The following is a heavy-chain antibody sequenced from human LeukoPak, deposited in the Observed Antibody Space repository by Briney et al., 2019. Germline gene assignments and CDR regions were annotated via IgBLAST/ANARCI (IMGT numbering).Heavy chain of an antibody. J-gene: IGHJ6*03. V-gene: IGHV4-4*07. D-gene: IGHD2-2*01. CDR1: GGSISSYY. Sequence: SETLSLTCTVSGGSISSYYWSWIRQPAGKGLEWIGRIYTSGSTNYNPSLKSRVTMSVDTSKNQFSLKLSSVTAADTAVYYCARLKGGVVVPAAIPPHYYYYMDVWGKGTTVTVSS. CDR2: IYTSGST. CDR3: ARLKGGVVVPAAIPPHYYYYMDV.